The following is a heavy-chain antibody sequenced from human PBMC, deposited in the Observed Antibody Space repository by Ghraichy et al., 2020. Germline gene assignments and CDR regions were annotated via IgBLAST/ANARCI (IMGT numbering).Heavy chain of an antibody. J-gene: IGHJ4*02. CDR2: IRGDGDDK. CDR1: GFTFSGFA. V-gene: IGHV3-23*01. D-gene: IGHD5-12*01. CDR3: AKAQEESGNVASYVDY. Sequence: GGSLRLSCAASGFTFSGFAMSWVRQAPGKGLDWVSVIRGDGDDKYYADSVKGRFTISRDNSKNTLYLQLNSLRVDDTAIYYFAKAQEESGNVASYVDYWGQGTLVTVSS.